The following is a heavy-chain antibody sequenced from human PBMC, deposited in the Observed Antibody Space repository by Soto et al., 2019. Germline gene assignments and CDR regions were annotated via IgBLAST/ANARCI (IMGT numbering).Heavy chain of an antibody. CDR2: IYYSGRT. V-gene: IGHV4-39*07. D-gene: IGHD1-26*01. Sequence: SETLSLTCTVFGGSISSYTYYWGWIRQPTGKGLEWIGSIYYSGRTYYNPSLKSRVTISLDTSDSQFSLKLSSVTAEDTALYYCANGWDLYFHNWGQGTLVTVSS. CDR1: GGSISSYTYY. CDR3: ANGWDLYFHN. J-gene: IGHJ4*02.